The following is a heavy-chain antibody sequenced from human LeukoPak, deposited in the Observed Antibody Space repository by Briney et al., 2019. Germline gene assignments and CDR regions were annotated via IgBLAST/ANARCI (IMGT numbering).Heavy chain of an antibody. CDR2: FYTSGIT. J-gene: IGHJ3*02. V-gene: IGHV4-4*07. CDR3: ARGAYSFDT. D-gene: IGHD2-21*01. Sequence: SETLSLTCTVAGYSVRSFYWNWIRQSADKGLGWIGRFYTSGITKYNPSLQSRVAMSVDTSKNQFSLNLTSVTAADTAVYFCARGAYSFDTWGQGTMVTVSS. CDR1: GYSVRSFY.